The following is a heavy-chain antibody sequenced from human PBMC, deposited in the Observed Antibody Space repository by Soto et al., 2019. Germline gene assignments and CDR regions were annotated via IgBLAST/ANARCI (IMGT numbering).Heavy chain of an antibody. Sequence: SETLSLTCTVSGGSFKSGSYSWSWIRQPPGKGLEWIGYVYHTGRTSYNPSLKSRVSISMDTSKNQFSLNLDSVTAADTAVYYCAGGGRATNYYYYYGMDVWGQGTTVTVSS. D-gene: IGHD3-16*01. CDR2: VYHTGRT. V-gene: IGHV4-61*01. J-gene: IGHJ6*02. CDR3: AGGGRATNYYYYYGMDV. CDR1: GGSFKSGSYS.